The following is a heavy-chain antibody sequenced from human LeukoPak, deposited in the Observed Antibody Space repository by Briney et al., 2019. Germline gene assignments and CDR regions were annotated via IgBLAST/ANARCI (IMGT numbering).Heavy chain of an antibody. CDR2: IIPILGIA. D-gene: IGHD2-15*01. Sequence: VASVKVSCKASGGTFSSYAISWVRQAPGQGLEWMGRIIPILGIANYAQKFQGRVTVTADKSTSTAYMELSSLRSEDTAVYYCARDPGIGYDYWGQGTLVTVSS. CDR1: GGTFSSYA. V-gene: IGHV1-69*04. J-gene: IGHJ4*02. CDR3: ARDPGIGYDY.